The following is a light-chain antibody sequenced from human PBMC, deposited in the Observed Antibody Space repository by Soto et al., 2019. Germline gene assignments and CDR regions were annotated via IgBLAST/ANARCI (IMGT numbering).Light chain of an antibody. CDR3: QQVHSWPLA. Sequence: IQLTQSPSSLSASVGDRVTITCRASQDINSHLAWYQQKPGKAPKVLIYVASTLQSGVPSRFSGSGSGTDLTLTISSLQPDDFASYYCQQVHSWPLAFGGGTKVDI. CDR1: QDINSH. J-gene: IGKJ4*01. V-gene: IGKV1-9*01. CDR2: VAS.